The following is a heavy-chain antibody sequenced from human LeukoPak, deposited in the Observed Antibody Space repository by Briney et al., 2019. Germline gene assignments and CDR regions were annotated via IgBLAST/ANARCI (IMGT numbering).Heavy chain of an antibody. Sequence: SETLSLTCAVYGGSFSGYYWSWIRQPPGKGLEWIGEINHSGSTNYSPSLKSRVTISVDTSKNQFSLKLSSVTAADTAVYYCARARGAYVWGSYRYPGYFDYWGQGTLVTVSS. CDR2: INHSGST. D-gene: IGHD3-16*02. CDR1: GGSFSGYY. J-gene: IGHJ4*02. V-gene: IGHV4-34*01. CDR3: ARARGAYVWGSYRYPGYFDY.